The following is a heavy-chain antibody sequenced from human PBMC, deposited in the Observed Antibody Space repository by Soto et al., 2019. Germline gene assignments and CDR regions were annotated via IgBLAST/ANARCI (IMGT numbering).Heavy chain of an antibody. Sequence: GGSLRLSCAASGFTFSSYWMSWVRQAPGKGLEWVANIKQDGSEKYYVDSVKGRFTISRDNAKNSLYLQMNSLRAEDTAVYYCARDDYGDYYYYGMDVWGQGTTVTVSS. CDR1: GFTFSSYW. CDR3: ARDDYGDYYYYGMDV. D-gene: IGHD4-17*01. CDR2: IKQDGSEK. V-gene: IGHV3-7*01. J-gene: IGHJ6*02.